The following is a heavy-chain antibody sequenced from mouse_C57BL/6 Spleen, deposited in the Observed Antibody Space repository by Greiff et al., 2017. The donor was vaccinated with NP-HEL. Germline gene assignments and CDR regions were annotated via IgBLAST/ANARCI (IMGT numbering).Heavy chain of an antibody. D-gene: IGHD1-1*01. J-gene: IGHJ1*03. V-gene: IGHV1-82*01. CDR2: IYPGDGDT. CDR3: ARWGTTVVATPYWYFDV. CDR1: GYAFSSSW. Sequence: VQLQQSGPELVKPGASVKISCKASGYAFSSSWMNWVKQRPGKGLEWIGRIYPGDGDTNYNGKFKGKATLTADKSSSTAYMQLSSLTSEDSAVYFCARWGTTVVATPYWYFDVWGTGTTVTVSS.